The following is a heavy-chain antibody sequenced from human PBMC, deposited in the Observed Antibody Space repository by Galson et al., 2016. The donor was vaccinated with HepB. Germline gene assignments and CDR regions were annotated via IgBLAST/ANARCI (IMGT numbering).Heavy chain of an antibody. Sequence: TLSLTCAVYGGPISGAYWSWTRQPPGKGLEWIAYMRDSGNTNYNPSLKSRVTISVDTSINQFSLRLSSVTAGDTAVYYCARSGGGAGMHWGQGTLVTVSS. J-gene: IGHJ1*01. CDR3: ARSGGGAGMH. CDR2: MRDSGNT. V-gene: IGHV4-59*08. D-gene: IGHD3-16*01. CDR1: GGPISGAY.